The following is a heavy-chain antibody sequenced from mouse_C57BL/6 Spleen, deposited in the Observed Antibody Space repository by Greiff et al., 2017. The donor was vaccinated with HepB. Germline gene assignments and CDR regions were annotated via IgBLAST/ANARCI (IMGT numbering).Heavy chain of an antibody. J-gene: IGHJ2*01. V-gene: IGHV2-2*01. CDR1: GFSLTSYG. CDR3: ARMADGYYFDY. Sequence: QVQLQQSGPGLVQPSQSLSITCTVSGFSLTSYGVHWVRQSPGKGLEWLGVIWSGGSTDYNAAFISRLGISKDNSKSQVFFKMNSLQADDTAIYYCARMADGYYFDYWGQGTTLTVSS. CDR2: IWSGGST. D-gene: IGHD2-3*01.